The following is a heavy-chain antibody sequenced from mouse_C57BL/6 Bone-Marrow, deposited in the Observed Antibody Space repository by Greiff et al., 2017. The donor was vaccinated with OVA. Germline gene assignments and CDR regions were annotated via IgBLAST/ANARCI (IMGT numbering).Heavy chain of an antibody. J-gene: IGHJ3*01. D-gene: IGHD1-1*01. Sequence: VQLQQSGPELVKPGASVKMSCKASGYTFTDYNMHWVKQSHGKGLEWIGDINPNNGGTSYNQKFKGKATLTVNKSSSTAYMQLRSLTSEDSAVYYCARSYGSSQAWFAYWGQGTLVTVSA. CDR2: INPNNGGT. CDR1: GYTFTDYN. V-gene: IGHV1-22*01. CDR3: ARSYGSSQAWFAY.